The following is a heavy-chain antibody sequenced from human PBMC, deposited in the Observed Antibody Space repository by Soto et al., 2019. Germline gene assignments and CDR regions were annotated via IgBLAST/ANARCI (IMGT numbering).Heavy chain of an antibody. CDR3: ARGVSGGSYYYYGMDV. CDR1: GGTFSSYA. Sequence: SVKVSCKASGGTFSSYAISWVRQAPGQGLEWMGGIIPIFGTANYAQKFQGRVTITADESTSTAYMELSSLRSEDTAVYYCARGVSGGSYYYYGMDVWGQGTTVTVSS. V-gene: IGHV1-69*13. J-gene: IGHJ6*02. D-gene: IGHD2-15*01. CDR2: IIPIFGTA.